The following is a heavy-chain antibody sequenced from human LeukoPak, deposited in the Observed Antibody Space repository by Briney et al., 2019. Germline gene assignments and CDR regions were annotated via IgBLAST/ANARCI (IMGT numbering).Heavy chain of an antibody. D-gene: IGHD3-3*01. CDR2: IYYSGNT. V-gene: IGHV4-39*01. J-gene: IGHJ5*02. Sequence: SETLSLTCTVSGGSISSSSYYWGWIRQPPGKGLEWIGCIYYSGNTYHNPSLKRRVTISVDTSKNHFSLNLNSVTAADTAMYYCARHAHYDFVTGLFDPWGQGTLVTVSS. CDR3: ARHAHYDFVTGLFDP. CDR1: GGSISSSSYY.